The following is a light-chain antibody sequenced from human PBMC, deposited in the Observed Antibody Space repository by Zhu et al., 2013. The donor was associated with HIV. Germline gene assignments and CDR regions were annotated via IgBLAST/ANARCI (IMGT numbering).Light chain of an antibody. Sequence: EIVLTQSPGTLSLSPGERATLSCRASQSVSSSYLAWYQQKPGQAPRLLIYGASSRATGIPDRFSGSGSGTDFTLTISRLEPEDFAVYYCQQYNNWLLTFGQGTRLEIK. CDR2: GAS. J-gene: IGKJ5*01. V-gene: IGKV3-20*01. CDR1: QSVSSSY. CDR3: QQYNNWLLT.